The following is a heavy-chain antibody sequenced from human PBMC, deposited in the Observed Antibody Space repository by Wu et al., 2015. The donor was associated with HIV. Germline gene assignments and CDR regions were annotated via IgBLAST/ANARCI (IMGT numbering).Heavy chain of an antibody. Sequence: QVQLVQSGAEVKKPGASVKVSCKASGYTFTGYFLHWVRQAPGQGLEWMGGIIPIFGTANYAQKFQGRVTITTDESTSTAYMELSSLRSEDTAVYYCATDLRAHAFDIWGQGTMVTVSS. D-gene: IGHD4-17*01. V-gene: IGHV1-69*01. CDR2: IIPIFGTA. J-gene: IGHJ3*02. CDR1: GYTFTGYF. CDR3: ATDLRAHAFDI.